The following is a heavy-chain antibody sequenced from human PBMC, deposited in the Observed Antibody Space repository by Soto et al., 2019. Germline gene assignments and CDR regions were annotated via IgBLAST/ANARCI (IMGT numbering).Heavy chain of an antibody. CDR2: ISSSGSTI. Sequence: GESLKISCAASGFTFSDYYMSWIRQAPGKGLEWVSYISSSGSTIYYADSVKGRFTISRDNAKNSLYLQMNSLRAEDTAVYYCARVSSNYGYYYYMDVWGKGTTVTVSS. CDR3: ARVSSNYGYYYYMDV. J-gene: IGHJ6*03. CDR1: GFTFSDYY. V-gene: IGHV3-11*01. D-gene: IGHD4-4*01.